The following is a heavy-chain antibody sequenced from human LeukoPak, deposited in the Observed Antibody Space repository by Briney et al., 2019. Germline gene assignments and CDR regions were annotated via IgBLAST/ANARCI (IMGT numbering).Heavy chain of an antibody. D-gene: IGHD3-22*01. J-gene: IGHJ4*02. CDR1: GFTFSSYA. V-gene: IGHV3-23*01. Sequence: GGSLRLSCAASGFTFSSYAMSWVRQAPGKGLEWVSVISSSGDSTYYADSVKGRFTISRDNSKNTLYLQMNSLRAEDTAVYYCAREGASPFGDSSGYIDYWGQGTLVTVSS. CDR2: ISSSGDST. CDR3: AREGASPFGDSSGYIDY.